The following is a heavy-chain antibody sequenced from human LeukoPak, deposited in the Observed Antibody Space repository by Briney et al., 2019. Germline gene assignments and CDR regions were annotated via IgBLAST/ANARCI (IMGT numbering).Heavy chain of an antibody. CDR3: ARDLTRKPLWFGELFPLGY. D-gene: IGHD3-10*01. CDR2: ISYDGSNK. J-gene: IGHJ4*02. V-gene: IGHV3-30*04. CDR1: GFTFSSYA. Sequence: GRSLRLSCAASGFTFSSYAMHWVRQAPGKGLEWVAVISYDGSNKYYADSVKGRFTISRDNSKNTLHLQMNSLRAEDTAVYYCARDLTRKPLWFGELFPLGYWGQGTLVTVSS.